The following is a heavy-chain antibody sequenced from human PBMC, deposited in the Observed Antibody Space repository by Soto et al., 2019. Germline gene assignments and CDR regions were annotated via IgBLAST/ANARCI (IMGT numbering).Heavy chain of an antibody. CDR1: GGSISTSRSY. Sequence: SETLSLTCSVSGGSISTSRSYWAWIRQPPGKGLEWLANIFYSGSTFYNPSLASRVSVSVDTSKNEFSLKLRSVTAADTAVYYCARQPTTGDTHLLFDSRGQGSLVIVSS. J-gene: IGHJ5*01. V-gene: IGHV4-39*01. CDR2: IFYSGST. D-gene: IGHD2-21*01. CDR3: ARQPTTGDTHLLFDS.